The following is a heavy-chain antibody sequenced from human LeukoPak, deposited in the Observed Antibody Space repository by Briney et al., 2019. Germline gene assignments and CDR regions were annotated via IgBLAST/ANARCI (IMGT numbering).Heavy chain of an antibody. J-gene: IGHJ2*01. CDR3: ARRAGSGWYGYFDL. D-gene: IGHD6-19*01. CDR2: IYYRGST. Sequence: PSETLSLTCTVSGGSISSYYWSWIRQPPGKGLEWIGYIYYRGSTNYNPSLKSRVTISVDTSKNQVSLKLSSVTAADTAVYYRARRAGSGWYGYFDLWGRGTLVTVSS. V-gene: IGHV4-59*08. CDR1: GGSISSYY.